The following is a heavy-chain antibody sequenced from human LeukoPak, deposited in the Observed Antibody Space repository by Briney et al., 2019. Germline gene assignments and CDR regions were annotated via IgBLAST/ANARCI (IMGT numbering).Heavy chain of an antibody. CDR3: ARFFIPHVYSSSSGEDI. CDR2: IYYSGST. Sequence: SETLSLTCTVSGGSISSSSYYWGWIRQPPGKGLEWIGSIYYSGSTYYNPSLKSRVTISVDTSKNQFSLKLSSVTAADTAVYYCARFFIPHVYSSSSGEDIWGQGTMVTVSS. CDR1: GGSISSSSYY. V-gene: IGHV4-39*07. D-gene: IGHD6-6*01. J-gene: IGHJ3*02.